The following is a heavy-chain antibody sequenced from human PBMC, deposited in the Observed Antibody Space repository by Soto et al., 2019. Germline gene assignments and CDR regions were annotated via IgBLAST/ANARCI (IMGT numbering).Heavy chain of an antibody. V-gene: IGHV1-69*01. CDR1: GGAFRKSA. CDR2: ILAIFGTA. J-gene: IGHJ4*02. CDR3: AAPDSSGHYQVVDY. Sequence: QVQLVQSGAELKKPGASVKVSCTASGGAFRKSAISWVRQAPGQGLEWMGGILAIFGTAHYAQKFQGRVSMTEDEWTSTVYMELRYLTSDDTAVYFCAAPDSSGHYQVVDYWGQGTLFSVSS. D-gene: IGHD3-22*01.